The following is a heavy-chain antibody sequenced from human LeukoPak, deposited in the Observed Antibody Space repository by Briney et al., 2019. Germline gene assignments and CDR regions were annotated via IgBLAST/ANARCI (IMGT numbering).Heavy chain of an antibody. CDR2: IYYSGST. CDR1: GGSISSYY. J-gene: IGHJ4*02. V-gene: IGHV4-59*12. CDR3: ASKAPGDYFDY. Sequence: SETLSLTCTVSGGSISSYYWSWIRRPPGKGLEWIGYIYYSGSTNYNPSLKSRVTISVDTSKNQFSLKLSSVTAADTAVYYCASKAPGDYFDYWGQGTLVTVSS. D-gene: IGHD7-27*01.